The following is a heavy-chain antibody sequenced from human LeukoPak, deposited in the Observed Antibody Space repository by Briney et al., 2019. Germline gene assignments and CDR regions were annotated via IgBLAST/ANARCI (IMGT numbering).Heavy chain of an antibody. CDR2: ISAYNGAT. V-gene: IGHV1-18*01. D-gene: IGHD6-19*01. CDR1: GYTFTSYG. J-gene: IGHJ4*02. CDR3: ARSPSSSGWYADY. Sequence: GASVKVSCKASGYTFTSYGISWVRQAPGQGLEWMGWISAYNGATNYAQKLQGRVTMTTDTSANTAYMEPRSLTSDDTAVYYCARSPSSSGWYADYWGLGTLVTVSS.